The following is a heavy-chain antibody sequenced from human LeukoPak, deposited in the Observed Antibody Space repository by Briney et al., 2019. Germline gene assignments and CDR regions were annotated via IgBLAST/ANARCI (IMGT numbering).Heavy chain of an antibody. CDR2: IYTSGST. J-gene: IGHJ4*02. CDR3: ARDNPFKYDYVN. CDR1: GGSLSSGSYY. Sequence: PSETLSLTCTVSGGSLSSGSYYWSWVRQPAGKGLEWLGRIYTSGSTNYNPSLKSRVNISVDTSKNQFSLKLSSVTAADTAVYYCARDNPFKYDYVNWGQGTLVTVSS. V-gene: IGHV4-61*02. D-gene: IGHD3-16*01.